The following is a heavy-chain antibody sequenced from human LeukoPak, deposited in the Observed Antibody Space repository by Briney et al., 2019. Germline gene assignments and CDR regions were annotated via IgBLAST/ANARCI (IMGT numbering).Heavy chain of an antibody. J-gene: IGHJ5*02. V-gene: IGHV4-4*09. CDR3: ARKAPKKGWFDP. CDR1: GGSNNSYY. Sequence: SETLSLTCTGSGGSNNSYYWSWIRQPPGKGLEWIGYTHPSGNTNYSPSLKSRVTISIDTSRNQFSLKLSSVTAADTAVYFCARKAPKKGWFDPWGQGTLVTVSS. CDR2: THPSGNT.